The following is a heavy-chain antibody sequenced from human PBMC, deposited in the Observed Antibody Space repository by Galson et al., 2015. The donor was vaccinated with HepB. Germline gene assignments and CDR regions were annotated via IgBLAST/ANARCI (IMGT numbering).Heavy chain of an antibody. J-gene: IGHJ4*02. Sequence: SVKVSCKASGGTFNSDAIIWVRQAPGQPLEWMGGIIVVFGTATYAQKFQGKVTITADESTSTSFMELNSLTFDDTAVYFCARRAYSKSEFDYWGQGTLVTVSS. CDR2: IIVVFGTA. CDR1: GGTFNSDA. CDR3: ARRAYSKSEFDY. V-gene: IGHV1-69*13. D-gene: IGHD4-11*01.